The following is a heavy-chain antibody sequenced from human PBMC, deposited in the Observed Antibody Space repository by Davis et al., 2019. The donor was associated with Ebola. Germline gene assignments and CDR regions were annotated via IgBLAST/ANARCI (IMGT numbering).Heavy chain of an antibody. J-gene: IGHJ4*02. CDR3: ASGCSSTSCPDY. CDR1: GFTFSSYS. D-gene: IGHD2-2*01. CDR2: INSDGSST. Sequence: GESLKISCAASGFTFSSYSMNWVRQAPGKGLVWVSRINSDGSSTSYADSVKGRFTISRDNAKNTLYLQMNSLRAEDTAVYYCASGCSSTSCPDYWGQGTLVTVSS. V-gene: IGHV3-74*01.